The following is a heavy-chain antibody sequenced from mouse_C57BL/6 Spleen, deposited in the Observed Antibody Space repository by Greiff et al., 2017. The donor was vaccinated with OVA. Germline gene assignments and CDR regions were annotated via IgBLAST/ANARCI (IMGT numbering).Heavy chain of an antibody. CDR1: GYTFTSYW. D-gene: IGHD3-2*02. V-gene: IGHV1-64*01. J-gene: IGHJ3*01. CDR2: IHPNSGST. Sequence: VQLQQPGAELVKPGASVKLSCKASGYTFTSYWMHWVKQRPGQGLEWIGMIHPNSGSTNYNEKFKSKATLTVDKSSSTAYMQLSSLTSEDSAVYYCARSDAAQARGFAYWGQGTLVTVSA. CDR3: ARSDAAQARGFAY.